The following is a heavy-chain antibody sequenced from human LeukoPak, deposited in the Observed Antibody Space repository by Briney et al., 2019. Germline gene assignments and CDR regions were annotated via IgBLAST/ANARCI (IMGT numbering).Heavy chain of an antibody. J-gene: IGHJ6*02. Sequence: SVKVSCKASGGTFSSYAISWVRQAPGQGLEWMGGIIPIFGTANYAQKFQGRVTITADESTSTAYMELSSLRSEDTAVYYCASGIFGVVTGYYYYYGMDVWGQGTTVTVSS. CDR1: GGTFSSYA. CDR3: ASGIFGVVTGYYYYYGMDV. D-gene: IGHD3-3*01. V-gene: IGHV1-69*13. CDR2: IIPIFGTA.